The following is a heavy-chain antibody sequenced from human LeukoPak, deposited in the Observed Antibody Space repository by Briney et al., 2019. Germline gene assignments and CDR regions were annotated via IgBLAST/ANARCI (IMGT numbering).Heavy chain of an antibody. J-gene: IGHJ4*02. CDR3: ARSHDYAYVWGSYRPPRFDY. V-gene: IGHV4-4*02. D-gene: IGHD3-16*02. Sequence: SETLSLTCAVSGGSINGTEWWNWVRQPPGKGLEWIGEIYHSGSVNYNPSLKSRVAISVDKSKNQFSLNLSSVTAADTAVYYCARSHDYAYVWGSYRPPRFDYWGQGSLVIVSS. CDR1: GGSINGTEW. CDR2: IYHSGSV.